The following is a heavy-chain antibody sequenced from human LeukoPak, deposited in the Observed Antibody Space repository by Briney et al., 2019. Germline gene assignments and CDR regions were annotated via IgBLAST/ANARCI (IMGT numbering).Heavy chain of an antibody. CDR2: ISYDGSNK. D-gene: IGHD6-19*01. CDR1: GFTFSSYG. V-gene: IGHV3-30*19. Sequence: QPGRSLRLSCAASGFTFSSYGMHWVRQAPGKGLEWVAVISYDGSNKYYSNSVKGRFTISRDNSKNTLYLQMNSLRAEDTAVYYCARGDSSGWYVVDYWGQGTLVTVSS. J-gene: IGHJ4*02. CDR3: ARGDSSGWYVVDY.